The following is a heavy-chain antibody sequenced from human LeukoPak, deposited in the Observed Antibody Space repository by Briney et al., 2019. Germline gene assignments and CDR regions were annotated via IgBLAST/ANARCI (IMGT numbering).Heavy chain of an antibody. J-gene: IGHJ3*02. D-gene: IGHD6-13*01. CDR3: ARPRKYSSDAFDI. Sequence: SSETLSLTCTVSGGSISSYYWSWIRQPPGKGLEWIGYIYYSGSTNYSPSLKGRVTISVDTSKNQFSLKLSSVTAADTAVYYCARPRKYSSDAFDIWGQGAMVTVSS. CDR2: IYYSGST. CDR1: GGSISSYY. V-gene: IGHV4-59*08.